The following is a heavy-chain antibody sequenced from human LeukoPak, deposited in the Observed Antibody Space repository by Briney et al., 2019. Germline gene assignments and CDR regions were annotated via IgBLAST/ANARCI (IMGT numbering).Heavy chain of an antibody. V-gene: IGHV3-15*01. CDR3: TTISASVVGESFDY. CDR2: IKNKIDGGTT. CDR1: GFTFSNAW. Sequence: GGSLRLSCAAPGFTFSNAWMSWVRQAPGKGLEWVGRIKNKIDGGTTDYAAPVKGRFTISRDDSKNTLYLLMNSLKTEDTAVYYCTTISASVVGESFDYWGQGALVTVSS. J-gene: IGHJ4*02. D-gene: IGHD2-15*01.